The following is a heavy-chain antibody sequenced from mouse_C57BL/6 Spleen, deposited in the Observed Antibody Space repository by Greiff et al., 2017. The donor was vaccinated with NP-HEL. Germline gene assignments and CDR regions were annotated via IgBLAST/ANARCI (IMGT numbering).Heavy chain of an antibody. CDR2: IDPSDSYT. V-gene: IGHV1-69*01. CDR3: ARKGDYDVGSYYAMDY. CDR1: GYTFTSYW. Sequence: QVRLQQPGAELVMPGASVKLSCKASGYTFTSYWMHWVKQRPGQGLEWIGEIDPSDSYTNYNQKFKGKSTLTVDKSSSTAYMQLSSLTSEDSAVYYCARKGDYDVGSYYAMDYWGQGTSVTVSS. D-gene: IGHD2-4*01. J-gene: IGHJ4*01.